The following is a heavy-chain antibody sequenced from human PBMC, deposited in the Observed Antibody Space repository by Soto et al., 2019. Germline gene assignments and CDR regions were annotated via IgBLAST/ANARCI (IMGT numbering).Heavy chain of an antibody. CDR1: GVTFSCYT. V-gene: IGHV1-69*04. D-gene: IGHD1-26*01. Sequence: SVKVSCKASGVTFSCYTISWVRQGPGQGLEWMGRIIPILGIANYAQKFQGRVTITADKSTSTAYMELSSLRSEDTAVYYCARDISASPTTGQIDAFDIWGQGTMVTVSS. CDR3: ARDISASPTTGQIDAFDI. J-gene: IGHJ3*02. CDR2: IIPILGIA.